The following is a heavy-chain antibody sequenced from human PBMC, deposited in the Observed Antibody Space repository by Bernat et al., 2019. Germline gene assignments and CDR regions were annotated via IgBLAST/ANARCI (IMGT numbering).Heavy chain of an antibody. Sequence: EVQLVESGGNLIQPGGSLRLSCAASGFTVSSKYMSWVRQAPGKGLEWVSVIYSDGDTYYADSVKGRFTISRDSFKNTLYLQMNSLGTEDTAIYYCAKAGATVVTPGFYWGQGTLVTVSS. CDR1: GFTVSSKY. J-gene: IGHJ4*02. D-gene: IGHD4-23*01. CDR2: IYSDGDT. V-gene: IGHV3-53*01. CDR3: AKAGATVVTPGFY.